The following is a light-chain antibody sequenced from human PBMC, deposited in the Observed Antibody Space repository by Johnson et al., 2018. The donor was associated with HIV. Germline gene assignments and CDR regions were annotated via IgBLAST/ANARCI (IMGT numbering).Light chain of an antibody. V-gene: IGLV1-51*01. Sequence: QSVLTQPPSLSAAPGQKVTISCSGSSSNIGNNDVSWYQQLTGTAPKLLIYDNNKRPSGIPDRFSGSKSGTSVTLAITGLQTGDEADYYCGTWDSSLSAGVFGTGTTVTVL. CDR2: DNN. CDR1: SSNIGNND. J-gene: IGLJ1*01. CDR3: GTWDSSLSAGV.